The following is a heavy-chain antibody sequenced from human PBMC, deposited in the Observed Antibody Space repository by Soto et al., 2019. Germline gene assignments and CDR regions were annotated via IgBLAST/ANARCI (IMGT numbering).Heavy chain of an antibody. CDR1: GGTFSSYA. V-gene: IGHV1-69*12. J-gene: IGHJ4*02. D-gene: IGHD2-15*01. Sequence: QVQLVQSGAEVKKPGSSVKVSCKASGGTFSSYAISWVRQAPGQGLEWMGGIIPIFGTANYAQKFQGSVTITADESTSTAYMELSSLRSEDTAVYYCASESRYCSGGSCYFLPGIDYWCQGTLVTVSS. CDR3: ASESRYCSGGSCYFLPGIDY. CDR2: IIPIFGTA.